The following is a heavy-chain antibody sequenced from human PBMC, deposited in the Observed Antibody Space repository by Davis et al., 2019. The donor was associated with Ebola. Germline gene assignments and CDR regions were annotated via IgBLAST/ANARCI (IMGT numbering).Heavy chain of an antibody. CDR2: IYSGGST. Sequence: PSETLSLTCAASGFTVSSNYMSWVRQAPGKGLEWVSVIYSGGSTYYADSVKGRFTISRHNSKNTLYLQMNSLRAEDTAVYYCAKDRGDYDFWSVRGVMNVWGQGTTVTVSS. D-gene: IGHD3-3*01. CDR1: GFTVSSNY. CDR3: AKDRGDYDFWSVRGVMNV. J-gene: IGHJ6*02. V-gene: IGHV3-53*01.